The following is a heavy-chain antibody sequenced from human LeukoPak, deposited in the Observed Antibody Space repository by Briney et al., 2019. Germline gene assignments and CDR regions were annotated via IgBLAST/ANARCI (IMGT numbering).Heavy chain of an antibody. CDR2: ISYDGSNK. J-gene: IGHJ4*02. Sequence: GRSLRLSCAASGFTFSSYGMHWVRQAPGKGLEWVAVISYDGSNKYYADSVKGRFTISRDNSKNTLYLQMNSLRAEDTAVYYCAKTFYYDSSGYYLSALIDYWGQGTLVTVSS. CDR1: GFTFSSYG. V-gene: IGHV3-30*18. CDR3: AKTFYYDSSGYYLSALIDY. D-gene: IGHD3-22*01.